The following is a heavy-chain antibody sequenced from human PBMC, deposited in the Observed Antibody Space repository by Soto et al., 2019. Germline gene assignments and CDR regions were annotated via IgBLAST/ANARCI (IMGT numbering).Heavy chain of an antibody. Sequence: QVQLVESGGDLVQPGGSLRLSCAASGFTFSDHYMSWIRQAPGKGLEWISYMTRSGSSSSYADSVKGRFTISRDNAKNSLYLQMNSLRGDETAVYYCARELSGNCFAFALWGQGTMVTVSS. CDR3: ARELSGNCFAFAL. D-gene: IGHD2-15*01. CDR2: MTRSGSSS. V-gene: IGHV3-11*01. CDR1: GFTFSDHY. J-gene: IGHJ3*01.